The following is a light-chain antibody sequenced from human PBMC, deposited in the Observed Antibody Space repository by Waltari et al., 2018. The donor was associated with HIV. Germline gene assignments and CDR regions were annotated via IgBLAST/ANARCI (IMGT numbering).Light chain of an antibody. CDR1: QTVNNK. CDR3: QQSFSYPLT. CDR2: DAS. Sequence: DIQMTQSPSSLSASVGDSVTITCRASQTVNNKLNWYQQKPGEAPKVVIYDASTLQSGVPSRFRGGGSWIDFTLTITSLQLDDFATYFCQQSFSYPLTFGPGTKVDI. J-gene: IGKJ3*01. V-gene: IGKV1-39*01.